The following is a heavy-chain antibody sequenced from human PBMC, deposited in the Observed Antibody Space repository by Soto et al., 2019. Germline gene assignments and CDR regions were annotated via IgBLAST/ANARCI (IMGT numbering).Heavy chain of an antibody. J-gene: IGHJ1*01. V-gene: IGHV3-11*06. CDR1: GFTFSSYA. CDR2: ISSSSSFT. Sequence: GGSLSLSWAASGFTFSSYAMSWIRQAPGKGLEWVSYISSSSSFTNYADSVKGRFTISRDNAKKSLYLQMDSLRAEDTALYYCAREGATEYFHHWGQGTLVTVSS. D-gene: IGHD1-26*01. CDR3: AREGATEYFHH.